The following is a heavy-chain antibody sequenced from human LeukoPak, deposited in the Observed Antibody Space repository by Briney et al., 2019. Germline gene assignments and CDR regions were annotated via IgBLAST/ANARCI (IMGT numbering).Heavy chain of an antibody. Sequence: PGGSLRLSCAATGLNLSNNWMRWVRQAPGKGLEWVGRITSKTDGGTTDYAAPVKGRFTISRDDSKNTLYLEMNSLKTEDTAVYYCIPGHYSSLWGQGTLVTVSS. CDR2: ITSKTDGGTT. J-gene: IGHJ4*02. CDR3: IPGHYSSL. D-gene: IGHD5-18*01. CDR1: GLNLSNNW. V-gene: IGHV3-15*01.